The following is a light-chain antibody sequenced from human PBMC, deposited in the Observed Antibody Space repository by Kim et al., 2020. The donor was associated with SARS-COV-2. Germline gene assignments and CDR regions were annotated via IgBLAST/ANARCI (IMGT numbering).Light chain of an antibody. CDR2: SDD. Sequence: GKGAFISGSGSSSNIGRNAMHRYQVFPGTSPKLLIYSDDRRPSGVPDRFSGSKSGTSASLALSGLLSDDEADCHCATWDDSLEAWVFGGGTQLTVL. CDR3: ATWDDSLEAWV. J-gene: IGLJ3*02. V-gene: IGLV1-44*01. CDR1: SSNIGRNA.